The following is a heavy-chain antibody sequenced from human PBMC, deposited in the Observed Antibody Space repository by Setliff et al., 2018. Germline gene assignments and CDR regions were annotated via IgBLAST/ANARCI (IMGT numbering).Heavy chain of an antibody. Sequence: ASVKVSCKASGYSFGNYGMSWVRQAPGQGLEWMGWISAYNINTNYAKKFQGRVTMTTDTXANIAYMELRSQRTXKTAGXFXARDHKWELPGYKSGMDVWGQGTTVTVSS. CDR3: ARDHKWELPGYKSGMDV. CDR1: GYSFGNYG. J-gene: IGHJ6*02. CDR2: ISAYNINT. D-gene: IGHD1-26*01. V-gene: IGHV1-18*01.